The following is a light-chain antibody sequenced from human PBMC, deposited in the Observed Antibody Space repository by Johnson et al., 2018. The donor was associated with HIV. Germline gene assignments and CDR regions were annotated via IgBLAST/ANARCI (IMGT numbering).Light chain of an antibody. CDR2: DND. V-gene: IGLV1-51*01. J-gene: IGLJ1*01. CDR3: GTWDNSLIPLYV. Sequence: QYVLTQPPSVSAAPGQKVTISCSGNSSSIGNDYISWYQQLPGTAPKVLIYDNDQRPLGIPDRFSASKSGTSATLVITGLQTGDEADYYCGTWDNSLIPLYVVGTATRVSVL. CDR1: SSSIGNDY.